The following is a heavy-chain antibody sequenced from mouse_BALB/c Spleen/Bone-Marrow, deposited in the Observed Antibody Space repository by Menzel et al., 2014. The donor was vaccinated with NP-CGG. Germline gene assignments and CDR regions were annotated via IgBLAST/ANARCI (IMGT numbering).Heavy chain of an antibody. CDR3: TRDRGYDGGYYFDY. Sequence: VQLVESGGGVVQPGGSRKLSCAASGFNFSDYGMAWVRLAPGKGPEWVAFISNLAYSIYYADTVTGRFTISRENAKNTLYLEMSSLRFEDTAMNYCTRDRGYDGGYYFDYWGQGTTLTVSS. CDR1: GFNFSDYG. V-gene: IGHV5-15*02. D-gene: IGHD2-2*01. CDR2: ISNLAYSI. J-gene: IGHJ2*01.